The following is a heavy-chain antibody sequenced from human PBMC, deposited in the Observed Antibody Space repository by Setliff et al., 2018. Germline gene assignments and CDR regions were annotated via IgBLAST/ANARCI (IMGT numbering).Heavy chain of an antibody. CDR3: ARRDSTGYYGYSFDF. CDR1: GDSISRSTYY. Sequence: KTSETLSLTCTVSGDSISRSTYYWGWIRQSPGKGLDWIGTVDHSGNTFYNPSLKSRVTISVDTSKNQLSLKLASVTAADTAVYYCARRDSTGYYGYSFDFWGQGTLVTVSS. D-gene: IGHD3-22*01. CDR2: VDHSGNT. V-gene: IGHV4-39*01. J-gene: IGHJ4*02.